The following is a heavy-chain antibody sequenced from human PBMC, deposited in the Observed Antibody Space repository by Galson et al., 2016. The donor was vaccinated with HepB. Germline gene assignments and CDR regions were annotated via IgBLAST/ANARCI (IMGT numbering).Heavy chain of an antibody. V-gene: IGHV3-23*01. J-gene: IGHJ6*02. CDR1: GFTFTSYA. CDR3: AKGEVWGSRYFYGVDV. D-gene: IGHD7-27*01. Sequence: SLRLSCAASGFTFTSYAMSWVRQAPGKGLEWVSGISGRDGRTYYADSVKGRFTISRDNSKNTLYLQINSLRAEDTAVYYCAKGEVWGSRYFYGVDVWGRGTTVTVSS. CDR2: ISGRDGRT.